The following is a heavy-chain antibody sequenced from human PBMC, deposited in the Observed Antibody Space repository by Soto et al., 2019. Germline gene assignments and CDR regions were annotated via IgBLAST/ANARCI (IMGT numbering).Heavy chain of an antibody. J-gene: IGHJ6*02. Sequence: VGSLRLSCAASGFAFSNAWMSWVRQAPGKGLEWVGRIKSKTDGGTTDYAAPVKGRFTISRDDSKNTLYLQMNSLKTEDTAVYYCTTERFLEWLLDHYYYYGMDVWGQGTTVPVSS. CDR3: TTERFLEWLLDHYYYYGMDV. CDR1: GFAFSNAW. V-gene: IGHV3-15*01. CDR2: IKSKTDGGTT. D-gene: IGHD3-3*01.